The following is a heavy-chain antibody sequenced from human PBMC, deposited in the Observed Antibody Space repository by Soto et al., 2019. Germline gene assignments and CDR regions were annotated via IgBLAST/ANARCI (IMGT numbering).Heavy chain of an antibody. CDR1: GYTFSNYW. D-gene: IGHD3-3*01. J-gene: IGHJ6*02. CDR3: ARHEPSTDLGVVLTAGMDV. Sequence: SGESLKISCTASGYTFSNYWIAWVRQMPGKGLEWMGVIYPADSDTRYSPSFEGHVTISADKSISTAYLQWGSLKASDTAMYYCARHEPSTDLGVVLTAGMDVWGQGTTVTVSS. V-gene: IGHV5-51*01. CDR2: IYPADSDT.